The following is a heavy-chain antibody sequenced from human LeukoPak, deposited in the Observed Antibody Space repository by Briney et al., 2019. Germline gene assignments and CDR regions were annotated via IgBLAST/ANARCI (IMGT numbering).Heavy chain of an antibody. J-gene: IGHJ4*02. CDR2: IRYDGSNK. Sequence: PGGSLRLSCAASGFTFSSYGMHWVRQAPGKGLEWVAFIRYDGSNKYYADSVKGRFTISRDNSKNTLYLQMNSLRAEDTAVYYCAKDRGDSSTYNDYWGQGTLVTVSS. V-gene: IGHV3-30*02. CDR1: GFTFSSYG. CDR3: AKDRGDSSTYNDY. D-gene: IGHD6-13*01.